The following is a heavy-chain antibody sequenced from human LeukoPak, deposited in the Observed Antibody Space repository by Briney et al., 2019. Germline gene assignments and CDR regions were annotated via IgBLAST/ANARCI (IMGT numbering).Heavy chain of an antibody. D-gene: IGHD6-19*01. V-gene: IGHV3-30-3*01. CDR2: ISYDGSNE. Sequence: GRSLRLSCVASGFTFKTYAVHWVRQAPGKGLEWVAVISYDGSNEYYRDSVKGRFTISRDNSKNTLFLQMNSLRIEDTAVYYCARDPATYSSGRWGGFDYWGQGTLVTVSS. J-gene: IGHJ4*02. CDR1: GFTFKTYA. CDR3: ARDPATYSSGRWGGFDY.